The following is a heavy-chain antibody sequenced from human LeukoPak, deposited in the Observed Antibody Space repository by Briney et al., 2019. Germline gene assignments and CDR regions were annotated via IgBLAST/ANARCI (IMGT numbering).Heavy chain of an antibody. Sequence: GGSLRLSCAASGFTSSTYWMSWVRQAPGKGLEWVANIEQDESEKYYVDSVKGRFTISRDNAKKSLYLQMNSLRAEDTAIYYCTRALRYCSGGSCRINSFDYWGQGTLVTVSS. CDR3: TRALRYCSGGSCRINSFDY. CDR2: IEQDESEK. V-gene: IGHV3-7*03. J-gene: IGHJ4*02. D-gene: IGHD2-15*01. CDR1: GFTSSTYW.